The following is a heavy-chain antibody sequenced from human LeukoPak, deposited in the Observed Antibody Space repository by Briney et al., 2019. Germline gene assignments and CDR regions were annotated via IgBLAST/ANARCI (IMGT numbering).Heavy chain of an antibody. J-gene: IGHJ6*03. CDR1: GYTFTSYY. D-gene: IGHD3/OR15-3a*01. V-gene: IGHV1-46*01. CDR3: AREAMDSPSYYYYMDV. CDR2: INPSGGST. Sequence: GASVKVSCKASGYTFTSYYMHWVRQAPGQGLEWMGIINPSGGSTSYAQKFQGRVTMTRDMSTSTVYMELSSLRSEDTAVYYCAREAMDSPSYYYYMDVWGKGTTVTVSS.